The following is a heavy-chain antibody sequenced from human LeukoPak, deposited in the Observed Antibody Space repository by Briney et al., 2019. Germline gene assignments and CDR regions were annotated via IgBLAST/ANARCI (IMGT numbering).Heavy chain of an antibody. J-gene: IGHJ5*02. V-gene: IGHV4-34*01. CDR1: DGFISSGDYS. D-gene: IGHD3-22*01. CDR3: ARARPHTTYYYDSSGYYA. CDR2: INHSGST. Sequence: SETLSLTCVVTDGFISSGDYSWSWIRQPPGKGLEWIGEINHSGSTNYNPSLKSRVTISVDTSKNQFSLKLSSVTAADTAVYYCARARPHTTYYYDSSGYYAWGQGTLVTVSS.